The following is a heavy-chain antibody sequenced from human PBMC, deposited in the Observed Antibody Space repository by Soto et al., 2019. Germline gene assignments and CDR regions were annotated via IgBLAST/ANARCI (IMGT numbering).Heavy chain of an antibody. CDR2: IYYSGST. Sequence: QVQLQESGPGLVKPSQTLSLTCTVSGGSISSGDYYWSWIRQPPGKGLEWIGYIYYSGSTYYNPSLKIRVTRSVDTSKNQFSLKLSSVTAADTAVYYCARELDGLETQGAFDIWGQGTMVTVSS. CDR1: GGSISSGDYY. J-gene: IGHJ3*02. CDR3: ARELDGLETQGAFDI. V-gene: IGHV4-30-4*01.